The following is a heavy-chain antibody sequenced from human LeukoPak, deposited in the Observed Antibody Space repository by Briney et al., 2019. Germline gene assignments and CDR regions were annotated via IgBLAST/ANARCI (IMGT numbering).Heavy chain of an antibody. CDR1: GFTFSNAW. CDR3: TTDPVYSSKWYPFIHH. D-gene: IGHD6-13*01. V-gene: IGHV3-15*01. J-gene: IGHJ5*02. Sequence: GSLRLSCAASGFTFSNAWMSWVRQAPGKGLEWVGRIKSKTDGGTTDYVAPVKGRFTISRDDSKDTLYLQMNSLKTEDTAMYYCTTDPVYSSKWYPFIHHWGQGTLVTVSS. CDR2: IKSKTDGGTT.